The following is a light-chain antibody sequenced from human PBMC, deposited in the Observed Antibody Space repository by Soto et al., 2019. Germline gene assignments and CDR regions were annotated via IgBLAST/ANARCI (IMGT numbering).Light chain of an antibody. CDR1: QSISGS. V-gene: IGKV1-5*01. Sequence: DIQMTQSPSTLSASVGDRVTITCRASQSISGSLAWYQQKPGKAPELLIYDASSLQGGVPSRFSGSGSGTEFTLTISSLQPDDFATYYCQHYNSYLWTFGQGTKVDSK. J-gene: IGKJ1*01. CDR2: DAS. CDR3: QHYNSYLWT.